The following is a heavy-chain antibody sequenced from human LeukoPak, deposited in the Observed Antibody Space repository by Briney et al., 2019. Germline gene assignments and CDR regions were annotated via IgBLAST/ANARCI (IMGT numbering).Heavy chain of an antibody. CDR1: GYPFTGYY. Sequence: ASVKVSCKASGYPFTGYYMHWVRQAPGQGLEWMGWINPNSGGTNYAQKFQGRVTMTRDTSISTAYMELSRLRSDDTAVYYCASSIAVAGTGFDYWGQGTLVTVSS. CDR3: ASSIAVAGTGFDY. J-gene: IGHJ4*02. V-gene: IGHV1-2*02. CDR2: INPNSGGT. D-gene: IGHD6-19*01.